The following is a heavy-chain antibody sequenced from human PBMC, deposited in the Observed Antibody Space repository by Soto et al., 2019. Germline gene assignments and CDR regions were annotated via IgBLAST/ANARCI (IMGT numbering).Heavy chain of an antibody. D-gene: IGHD4-17*01. V-gene: IGHV4-59*01. Sequence: SETLSLTCTVSGASITGSFFWSWIRQPPGKRLEWIGYVYYSGTTNYNPSLKSRVTISVDLSKNQFSLRLSSVTTADAALYYCARTTAVPNSLRSRYFFDYWGQGTLVTSPQ. CDR2: VYYSGTT. J-gene: IGHJ4*02. CDR1: GASITGSFF. CDR3: ARTTAVPNSLRSRYFFDY.